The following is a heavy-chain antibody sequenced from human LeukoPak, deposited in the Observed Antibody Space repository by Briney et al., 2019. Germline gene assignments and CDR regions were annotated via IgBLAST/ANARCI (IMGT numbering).Heavy chain of an antibody. CDR1: GGTFSSYA. Sequence: GASVKVSCKASGGTFSSYAISWVRQAPGQGLEWMGGIIPIFGTTNYAQKFQGRVTITADEATSTAYMELSSLRSEDTAVYYCARDKGTTVTFDYWGQGTLVTVSS. CDR2: IIPIFGTT. CDR3: ARDKGTTVTFDY. V-gene: IGHV1-69*01. J-gene: IGHJ4*02. D-gene: IGHD4-17*01.